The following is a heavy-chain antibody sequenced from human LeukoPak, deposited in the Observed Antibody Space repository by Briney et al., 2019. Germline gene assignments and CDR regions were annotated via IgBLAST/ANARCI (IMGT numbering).Heavy chain of an antibody. Sequence: SETLPLTCTVSGGSVSSGSYYWSWIRQPPGKGLEWIGYIYYSGSTNYNPSLKSRVTISVDTSKNQFSLKLSSVTAADTAVYYCARVLSGGYFDWLFDYWGQGTLVTVSS. CDR3: ARVLSGGYFDWLFDY. CDR1: GGSVSSGSYY. CDR2: IYYSGST. J-gene: IGHJ4*02. V-gene: IGHV4-61*01. D-gene: IGHD3-9*01.